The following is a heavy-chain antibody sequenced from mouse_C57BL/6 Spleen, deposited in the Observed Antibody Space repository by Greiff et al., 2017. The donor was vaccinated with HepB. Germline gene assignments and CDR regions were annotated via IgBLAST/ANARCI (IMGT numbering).Heavy chain of an antibody. CDR2: ISDGGSYT. J-gene: IGHJ2*01. CDR1: GFTFSSYA. Sequence: EVKVEESGGGLVKPGGSLKLSCAASGFTFSSYAMSWVRQTPEKRLEWVATISDGGSYTYYPDNVKGRFTISRDNAKNNLYLQMSHLKSEDTAMYYCARDHEYYFDYWGQGTTLTVSS. CDR3: ARDHEYYFDY. V-gene: IGHV5-4*01.